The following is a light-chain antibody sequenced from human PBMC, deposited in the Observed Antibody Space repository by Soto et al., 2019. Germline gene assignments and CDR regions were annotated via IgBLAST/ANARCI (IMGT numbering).Light chain of an antibody. J-gene: IGLJ1*01. CDR3: CSYAGSGYV. CDR2: EDN. CDR1: SSDVGSYNL. Sequence: QSALTQSASVSGSRGQWITISCTGTSSDVGSYNLVSWYQQHPGKAPKLMIYEDNKRPSGVSNRFSGSKSGNTASLTISGXXAXXEADYYCCSYAGSGYVFGGGTKV. V-gene: IGLV2-23*01.